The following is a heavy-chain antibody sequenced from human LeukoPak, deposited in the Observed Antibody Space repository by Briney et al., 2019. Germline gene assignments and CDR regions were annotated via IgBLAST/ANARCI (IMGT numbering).Heavy chain of an antibody. V-gene: IGHV4-59*08. Sequence: SETLSLTCSVSGGSVSRYYWSWIRQSPGKGLEWIAYIYYTGSVNYNPSLKSRVTMSIDTSRNQFSLKLSSVTAADSAVYFCARRNSGWNDSKGWFDPWGQGTLVTVSS. CDR2: IYYTGSV. D-gene: IGHD1-1*01. CDR3: ARRNSGWNDSKGWFDP. J-gene: IGHJ5*02. CDR1: GGSVSRYY.